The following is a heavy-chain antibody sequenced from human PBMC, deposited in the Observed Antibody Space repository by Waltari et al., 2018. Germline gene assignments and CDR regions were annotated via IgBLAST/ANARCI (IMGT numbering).Heavy chain of an antibody. J-gene: IGHJ4*02. CDR2: ISWNSGNI. CDR1: GFTFDDYA. V-gene: IGHV3-9*01. D-gene: IGHD1-26*01. Sequence: EVQLVESGGGLVTPGRSVRFSGAATGFTFDDYAMHWVRQPPGKGLEWVSGISWNSGNIGYADSVKGRFTISRDNAKNSLYLQMNSLRTGDTALYYCAKGHSGSYGLDSWGQGTLVTVSP. CDR3: AKGHSGSYGLDS.